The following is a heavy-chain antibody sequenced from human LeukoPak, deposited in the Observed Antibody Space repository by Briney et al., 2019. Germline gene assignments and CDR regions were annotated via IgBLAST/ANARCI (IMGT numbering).Heavy chain of an antibody. Sequence: ASVKVSCTASGYTFTGYYMHWVRQAPGQGLEWMGWINPNSGGTNYAQKFQGRVTMTRDTSISTAYMELSRLRSDDTAVYYCARPYDSSGYQDENWFDPWGQGTLVTVSS. J-gene: IGHJ5*02. CDR2: INPNSGGT. CDR1: GYTFTGYY. CDR3: ARPYDSSGYQDENWFDP. D-gene: IGHD3-22*01. V-gene: IGHV1-2*02.